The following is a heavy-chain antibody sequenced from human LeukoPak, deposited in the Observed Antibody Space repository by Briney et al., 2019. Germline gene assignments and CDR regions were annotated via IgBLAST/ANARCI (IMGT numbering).Heavy chain of an antibody. CDR3: AKDLWFGEFDAFDI. J-gene: IGHJ3*02. D-gene: IGHD3-10*01. CDR1: GFTFSSYS. CDR2: ISSSSSTI. Sequence: GGSLRLSCAASGFTFSSYSMNWVRQAPGKGLEWVSYISSSSSTIYYADSVKGRFTISRDNSKNTLYLQMNSLRAEDTAVYYCAKDLWFGEFDAFDIWGQGTMVTVSS. V-gene: IGHV3-48*01.